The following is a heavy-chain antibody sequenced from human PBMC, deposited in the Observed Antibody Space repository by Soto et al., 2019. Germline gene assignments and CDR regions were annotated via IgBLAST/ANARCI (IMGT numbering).Heavy chain of an antibody. CDR3: AREDRISAPGGIWFHP. V-gene: IGHV4-59*01. J-gene: IGHJ5*02. CDR1: GGSIDNYY. D-gene: IGHD6-25*01. CDR2: VYHNGRT. Sequence: SETLSLTCSVSGGSIDNYYWSWIRQAPGKGLEWIGYVYHNGRTSYNPSLKSRVSISVDRSKNQFSLNLSSVTAADTAVYYCAREDRISAPGGIWFHPWGQATLVTVSS.